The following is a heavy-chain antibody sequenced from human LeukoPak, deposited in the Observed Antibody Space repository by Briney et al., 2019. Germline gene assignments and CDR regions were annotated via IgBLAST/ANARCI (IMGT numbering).Heavy chain of an antibody. D-gene: IGHD5-18*01. CDR1: GYTFTNYA. CDR2: INTNTGNP. CDR3: ARDVGDTAMVPRYNWFDP. V-gene: IGHV7-4-1*02. J-gene: IGHJ5*02. Sequence: GASVTVSCMASGYTFTNYAMNWVRQAPGQGLEWMGWINTNTGNPTYAQGFTGRFVFSLDTSVSTAYLQISSLKAEDTAVYYCARDVGDTAMVPRYNWFDPWGQGTLVTVSS.